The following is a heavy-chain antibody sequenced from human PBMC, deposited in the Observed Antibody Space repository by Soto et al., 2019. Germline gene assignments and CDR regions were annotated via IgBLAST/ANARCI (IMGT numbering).Heavy chain of an antibody. J-gene: IGHJ5*02. CDR2: IHTGNGDT. V-gene: IGHV1-3*04. CDR3: EREGGIP. CDR1: GYIFTTSP. D-gene: IGHD3-16*01. Sequence: GASVKVSCKASGYIFTTSPLNWFRQAPGHRPEWMGWIHTGNGDTKYSQKFQGRLTLTRDTSASTGYMELSSLRSEDTAVYFCEREGGIPWGHGTLVTVSS.